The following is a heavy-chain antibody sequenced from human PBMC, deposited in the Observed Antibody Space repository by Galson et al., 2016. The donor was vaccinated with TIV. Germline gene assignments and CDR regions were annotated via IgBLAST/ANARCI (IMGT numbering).Heavy chain of an antibody. CDR2: ITSKTYGATT. V-gene: IGHV3-49*03. J-gene: IGHJ3*02. D-gene: IGHD1-1*01. CDR3: TRTAMGSTRNAFDI. CDR1: GFTFGHYA. Sequence: SLRLSCAASGFTFGHYAVNWFRQAPGKGLEWVGFITSKTYGATTEYAASVKGRFTISSDDSRNVAYLQMNSLKTEDTAVYYCTRTAMGSTRNAFDIWGQGTVVTVSS.